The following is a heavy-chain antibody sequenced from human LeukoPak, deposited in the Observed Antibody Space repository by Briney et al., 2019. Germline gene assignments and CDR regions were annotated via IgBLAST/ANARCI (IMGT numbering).Heavy chain of an antibody. CDR1: GYSLIDYY. CDR3: AKSRKMIGAFDI. V-gene: IGHV1-2*02. CDR2: INPTSGGT. D-gene: IGHD2-21*01. J-gene: IGHJ3*02. Sequence: ASVKVSCKASGYSLIDYYMHWVRQAPGQGLEWMGWINPTSGGTNFARKLQGRVTMTRDTSISTAYMELSSLISDDTAVYYCAKSRKMIGAFDIWGQGTIVTVSS.